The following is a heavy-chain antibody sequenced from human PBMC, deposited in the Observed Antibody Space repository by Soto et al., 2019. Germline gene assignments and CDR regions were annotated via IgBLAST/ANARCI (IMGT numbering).Heavy chain of an antibody. Sequence: EVQLVESGGGLVQPGGSLRLSCAASGFTFSNYRMSWVRQAPGKGLEWVAHINQDGSVKYNVDSVKDRFSISRDNARKSLSLQMNSLRAEDTAVYYCARNVAAMDYWGQGTLVTVSS. V-gene: IGHV3-7*05. CDR2: INQDGSVK. D-gene: IGHD6-19*01. CDR1: GFTFSNYR. CDR3: ARNVAAMDY. J-gene: IGHJ4*02.